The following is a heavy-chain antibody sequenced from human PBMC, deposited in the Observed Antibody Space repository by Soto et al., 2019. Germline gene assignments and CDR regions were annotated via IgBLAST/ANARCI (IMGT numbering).Heavy chain of an antibody. CDR2: ISYDGSNK. D-gene: IGHD6-25*01. Sequence: GGSLRLSCAASGFTFSSYGMHWVRQAPGKGLEWVAVISYDGSNKYYADSVKGRFTISRDNSKNTLYLQMNSLRAEDTAVYYCAKAAEKIIAARQYIDYWGQGTLVTVSS. CDR3: AKAAEKIIAARQYIDY. CDR1: GFTFSSYG. J-gene: IGHJ4*02. V-gene: IGHV3-30*18.